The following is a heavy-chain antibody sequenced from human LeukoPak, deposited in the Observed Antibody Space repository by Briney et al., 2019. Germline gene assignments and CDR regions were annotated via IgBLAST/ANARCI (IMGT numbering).Heavy chain of an antibody. CDR3: AKEHSSSAGGFDY. V-gene: IGHV3-43D*03. CDR2: ISWDGHST. CDR1: GFTFDDYA. D-gene: IGHD6-6*01. J-gene: IGHJ4*02. Sequence: GGSLRLSCAASGFTFDDYAMHWVRQAPGKGLEWVSLISWDGHSTFYADSVKGRFTNSRDNSKNSLYLQMNSLRTEDTALYYCAKEHSSSAGGFDYWGQGTLVTVSS.